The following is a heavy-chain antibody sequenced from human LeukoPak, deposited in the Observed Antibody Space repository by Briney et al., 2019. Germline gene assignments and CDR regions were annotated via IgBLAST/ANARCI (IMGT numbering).Heavy chain of an antibody. CDR2: IYSDNT. V-gene: IGHV3-53*01. D-gene: IGHD4/OR15-4a*01. CDR3: ARRAGAYSHPYDY. CDR1: GFTFSSYW. Sequence: GSLRLSCAASGFTFSSYWMSWVRQAPGKGLEWVSFIYSDNTHYSDSVKGRFTISRDNSKNTLYLQMNSLGAEDTAVYYCARRAGAYSHPYDYWGQGTLVTVSS. J-gene: IGHJ4*02.